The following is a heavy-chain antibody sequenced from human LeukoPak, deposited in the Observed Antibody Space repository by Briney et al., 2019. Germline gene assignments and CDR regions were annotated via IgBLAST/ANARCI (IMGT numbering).Heavy chain of an antibody. CDR1: GFTFSSYA. V-gene: IGHV3-23*01. D-gene: IGHD3-3*01. CDR3: AKDHKTDAIFGVDPSTH. J-gene: IGHJ4*02. CDR2: LSGSGGST. Sequence: GGSLRLFCGASGFTFSSYAMSWVRQAPGKGLEWVSALSGSGGSTYYADSVKGRFTISRDNSKNTLYLQMYSLRAEDTAVYYCAKDHKTDAIFGVDPSTHWGQGTLVTVSS.